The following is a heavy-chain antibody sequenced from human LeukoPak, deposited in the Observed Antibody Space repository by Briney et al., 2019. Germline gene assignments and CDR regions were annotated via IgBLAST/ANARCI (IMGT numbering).Heavy chain of an antibody. Sequence: SDTLSLTCTVSGGSINGYYWSWIRQSPGKGLESLGYIYYTGSTNYNPSLKSRVTISVDTSKNQFSLKLSSVTAADTAVYYCARAYYDFWSGWGYYFDYWGQGTLVTVSS. D-gene: IGHD3-3*01. CDR3: ARAYYDFWSGWGYYFDY. J-gene: IGHJ4*02. CDR2: IYYTGST. V-gene: IGHV4-59*01. CDR1: GGSINGYY.